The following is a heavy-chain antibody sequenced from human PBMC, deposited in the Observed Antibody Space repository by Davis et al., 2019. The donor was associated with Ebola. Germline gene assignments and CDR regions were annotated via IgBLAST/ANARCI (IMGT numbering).Heavy chain of an antibody. CDR2: ISGDGGST. D-gene: IGHD6-6*01. Sequence: GESLKISCAGSGFTFSDYWMHWVRQAPGKGLEWVSLISGDGGSTYYADSVKGRFTISRDNSKNSLYLQMNSLRTEDTALYYCAKDLGSSSSVVYYYYGMDVWGQGTTVTVSS. V-gene: IGHV3-43*02. J-gene: IGHJ6*02. CDR1: GFTFSDYW. CDR3: AKDLGSSSSVVYYYYGMDV.